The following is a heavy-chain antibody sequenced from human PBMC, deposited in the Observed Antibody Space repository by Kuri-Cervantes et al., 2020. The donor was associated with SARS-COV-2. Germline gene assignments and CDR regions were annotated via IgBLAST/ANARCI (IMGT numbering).Heavy chain of an antibody. D-gene: IGHD6-19*01. CDR1: ETTFPNYD. CDR2: VKTNSGNT. CDR3: ARVSPAVAWYYYYYMDV. V-gene: IGHV1-8*01. J-gene: IGHJ6*03. Sequence: ASVKVSCKAPETTFPNYDINWVRQATGQGLEWMGMVKTNSGNTLYAQIFQGRVTMTRDTSTSTVYMELRSLRSDDTAVYYCARVSPAVAWYYYYYMDVWGKGTTVTVSS.